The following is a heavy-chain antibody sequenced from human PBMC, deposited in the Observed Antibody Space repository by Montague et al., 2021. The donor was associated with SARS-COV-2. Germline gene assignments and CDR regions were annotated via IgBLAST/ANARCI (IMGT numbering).Heavy chain of an antibody. J-gene: IGHJ4*02. CDR2: ISSTTIYT. CDR3: ARGIPPVY. CDR1: GFTFSDFY. V-gene: IGHV3-11*05. Sequence: SLRPSCAASGFTFSDFYMSWIRQAPGKGLECVSYISSTTIYTNYADSVKGRFTISRDNAKDSLYLQMNSLRAEDTAVYYCARGIPPVYWGQGTLVTVSS. D-gene: IGHD1-14*01.